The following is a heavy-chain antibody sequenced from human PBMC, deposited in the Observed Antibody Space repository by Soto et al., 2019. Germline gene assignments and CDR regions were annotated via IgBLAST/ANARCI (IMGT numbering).Heavy chain of an antibody. CDR1: GGTITRGDHF. CDR3: GRGQTAIDV. J-gene: IGHJ6*02. Sequence: SETLSLTCSVSGGTITRGDHFCSWVLHSPGKGLEWLGYIYYSVSTYYNPSLKGRVMMTIDTSKHQFSLNLSSVTAADTAVFYCGRGQTAIDVWGQGTTLTLSS. V-gene: IGHV4-30-4*01. D-gene: IGHD5-18*01. CDR2: IYYSVST.